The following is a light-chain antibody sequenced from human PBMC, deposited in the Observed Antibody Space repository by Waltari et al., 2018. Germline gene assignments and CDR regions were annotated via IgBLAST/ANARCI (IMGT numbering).Light chain of an antibody. Sequence: DIQMSQSPSSLSASVGDRVTITCRASQGISSYLNWYQQKPGKAPKLLIYYANSLASGVPSRVSGSGSGTEFTLTISSLQPEDLATYYCQQGNRKPYSFGQGTKVEIK. J-gene: IGKJ2*03. CDR1: QGISSY. V-gene: IGKV1-39*01. CDR3: QQGNRKPYS. CDR2: YAN.